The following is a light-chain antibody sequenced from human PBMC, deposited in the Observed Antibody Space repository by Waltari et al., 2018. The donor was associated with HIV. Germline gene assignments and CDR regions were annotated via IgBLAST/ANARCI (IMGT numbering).Light chain of an antibody. J-gene: IGLJ2*01. CDR3: QAWDSSTVV. CDR1: KLGDEY. CDR2: QDS. V-gene: IGLV3-1*01. Sequence: SYELTQPPSVSVSAGQTASSTCSGDKLGDEYACWYQQKPGQSPVRVIYQDSKRPAGFPERFSGPNSWNTATLTIRGTQAMDEYDYYRQAWDSSTVVFGGGTKLTVL.